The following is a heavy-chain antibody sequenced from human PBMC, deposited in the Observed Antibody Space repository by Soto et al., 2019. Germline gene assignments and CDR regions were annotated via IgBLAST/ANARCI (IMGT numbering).Heavy chain of an antibody. J-gene: IGHJ6*02. Sequence: SETLSLTCSVSSDSMNSGGYYWSWIRQHPGKGLEWIGYIYSNGDTYYNPSLKSRVTISVDTSKNQFSLNLTSVAAADTAVYYCARRGGSSSGYYYYAMDVWGQGTTVTVSS. V-gene: IGHV4-31*03. CDR1: SDSMNSGGYY. CDR2: IYSNGDT. CDR3: ARRGGSSSGYYYYAMDV. D-gene: IGHD6-6*01.